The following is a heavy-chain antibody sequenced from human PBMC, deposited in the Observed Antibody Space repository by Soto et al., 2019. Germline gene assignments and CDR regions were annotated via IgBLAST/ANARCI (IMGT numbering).Heavy chain of an antibody. CDR1: GFTFSSYW. Sequence: EVQLVESGGGLVQPGGSLRLSCAASGFTFSSYWMSWVRQAPGKGLEWVANIKQDGSEKYYVDSVKGRFTISRDNAKNSRYLQMNCLRADDTAVYYCARLRLVGANPRIGAFDIWGQGTMVTVSS. D-gene: IGHD1-26*01. CDR2: IKQDGSEK. V-gene: IGHV3-7*03. CDR3: ARLRLVGANPRIGAFDI. J-gene: IGHJ3*02.